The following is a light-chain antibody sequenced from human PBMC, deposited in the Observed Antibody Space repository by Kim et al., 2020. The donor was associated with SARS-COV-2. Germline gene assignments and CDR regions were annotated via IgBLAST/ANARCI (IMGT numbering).Light chain of an antibody. CDR1: QGIKSD. CDR2: GAS. J-gene: IGKJ4*01. V-gene: IGKV1-17*02. Sequence: ASRGDRVTITCRASQGIKSDLGWYQQKPGKAPKRLIYGASSLQSGVPSRFSGSGSGTEFTLTISNLQPEDFATYYCLQHNIYPLTFGGGTKVDIK. CDR3: LQHNIYPLT.